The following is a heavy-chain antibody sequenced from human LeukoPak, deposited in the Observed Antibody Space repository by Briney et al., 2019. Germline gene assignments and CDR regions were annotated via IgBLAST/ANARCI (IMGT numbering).Heavy chain of an antibody. Sequence: PSETLSLTCTVSGASMSSYYWSWIRQPAGRGLEWIGRIHTSGTTHYNPSLESRVTVSLDKSKNQLSLNLTSVTAADTAVYYCSRENGAFSPFGYWGQGTLVTVLS. J-gene: IGHJ4*02. CDR1: GASMSSYY. CDR3: SRENGAFSPFGY. D-gene: IGHD2-8*01. CDR2: IHTSGTT. V-gene: IGHV4-4*07.